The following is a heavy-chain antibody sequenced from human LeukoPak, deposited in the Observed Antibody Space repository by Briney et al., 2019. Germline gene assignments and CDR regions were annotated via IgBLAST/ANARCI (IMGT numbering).Heavy chain of an antibody. CDR2: INPGNGDT. D-gene: IGHD2-15*01. Sequence: APVTVSCKGSGYTFTNYAVHWVRQAPGQRLEWLGWINPGNGDTKYSQNFQGRVTVTSDTSAATAYVELNSLTSEDTAVYYCARERWHCRVNCYSVYYYALDVWGQGTTVTVSS. J-gene: IGHJ6*02. CDR1: GYTFTNYA. V-gene: IGHV1-3*01. CDR3: ARERWHCRVNCYSVYYYALDV.